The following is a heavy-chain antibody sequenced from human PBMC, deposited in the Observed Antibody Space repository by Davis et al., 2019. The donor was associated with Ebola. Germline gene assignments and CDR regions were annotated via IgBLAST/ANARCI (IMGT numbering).Heavy chain of an antibody. D-gene: IGHD3-16*01. CDR3: ARDRPLDFFFGDYYGMDV. V-gene: IGHV3-11*04. CDR2: ISSSGSTT. Sequence: PSETLSLTCAASGFTFSDYYMSWIRQAPGKGLEWVSYISSSGSTTYSADSVKGRFTVSRDNAKNSLYLEMNSLRDEDTAVYYCARDRPLDFFFGDYYGMDVWGQGTTVTVSS. J-gene: IGHJ6*02. CDR1: GFTFSDYY.